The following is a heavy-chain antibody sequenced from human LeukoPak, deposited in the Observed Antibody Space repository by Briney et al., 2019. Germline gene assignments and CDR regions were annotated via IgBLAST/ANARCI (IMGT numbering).Heavy chain of an antibody. J-gene: IGHJ3*02. D-gene: IGHD3-10*01. CDR3: AKDHYVSGRYDAFDI. V-gene: IGHV3-23*01. CDR1: GFTFSSYA. CDR2: ITTSGGST. Sequence: QPGRSLRLSCAASGFTFSSYAMSWVRQAPGEGLEWVSSITTSGGSTYYADSVKGRFTISRDNAKNTLYLQMNSLRAEDTAVYYCAKDHYVSGRYDAFDIWGQGTMVTVSS.